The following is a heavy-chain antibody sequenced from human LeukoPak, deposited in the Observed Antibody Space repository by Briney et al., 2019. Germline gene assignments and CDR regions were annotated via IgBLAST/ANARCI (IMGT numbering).Heavy chain of an antibody. CDR3: ARGVTLYYYFDL. V-gene: IGHV4-59*01. CDR1: GGSISSYY. J-gene: IGHJ2*01. D-gene: IGHD4-23*01. Sequence: PSETLSLTCTVSGGSISSYYWSWIRQPPGKGLEWIGYIYYSGSTNYNPSLKSRVTISVDTSKNQFSLKLSSVTAADTAVYYCARGVTLYYYFDLWGRGTLVTVSS. CDR2: IYYSGST.